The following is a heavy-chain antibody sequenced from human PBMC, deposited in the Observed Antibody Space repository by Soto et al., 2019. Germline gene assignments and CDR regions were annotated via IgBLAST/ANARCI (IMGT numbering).Heavy chain of an antibody. D-gene: IGHD3-16*01. CDR1: GFTFSSYG. CDR2: ISYDGSNK. J-gene: IGHJ6*02. CDR3: AKWGSEEPDYYYYGMDV. V-gene: IGHV3-30*18. Sequence: GGSLRLSCAASGFTFSSYGMHWVRQAPGKGLEWVAVISYDGSNKYYADSVKGRFTISRDNSKNTLYLQMNSLRAEDTAVYYCAKWGSEEPDYYYYGMDVWGQGTTVTVSS.